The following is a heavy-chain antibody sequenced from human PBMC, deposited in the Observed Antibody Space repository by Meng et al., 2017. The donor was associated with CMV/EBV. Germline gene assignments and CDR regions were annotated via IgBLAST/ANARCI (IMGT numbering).Heavy chain of an antibody. D-gene: IGHD1-26*01. Sequence: GESLMIPCTASGFTSGDYYMSWVRQAPGKGLEWVGFIRSKVYGGTTKYAASVRGRFTISRDDSKSIAYLQMNSLNTEDTAVYFCTRLGVAGWEKVDYWGQGTLVTVSS. CDR2: IRSKVYGGTT. CDR3: TRLGVAGWEKVDY. CDR1: GFTSGDYY. V-gene: IGHV3-49*04. J-gene: IGHJ4*02.